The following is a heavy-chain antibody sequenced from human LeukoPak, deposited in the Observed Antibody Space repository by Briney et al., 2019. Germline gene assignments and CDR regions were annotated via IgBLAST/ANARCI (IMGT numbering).Heavy chain of an antibody. CDR1: GYSLSELS. CDR2: FDPENGEA. D-gene: IGHD2-8*01. Sequence: ASVTVSCKVSGYSLSELSMHWVRQAPGKELEWMGGFDPENGEAVYAQKFQGRVTMTEDTSTDTNYMELNSLKSEDTAVYYCAAGGVYDLLDNWGQGTLVTVSS. CDR3: AAGGVYDLLDN. V-gene: IGHV1-24*01. J-gene: IGHJ4*02.